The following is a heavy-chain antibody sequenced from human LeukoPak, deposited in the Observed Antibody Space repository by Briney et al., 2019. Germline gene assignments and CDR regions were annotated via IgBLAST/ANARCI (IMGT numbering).Heavy chain of an antibody. CDR1: GFTSSSYS. Sequence: GGSLRLSCAASGFTSSSYSMNWVRQAPGKGLEWVSSISSSSSYIYYADSVKGRFTISRDNAKNSLYLQMNSLRAEDTAVYYCAKGEYDYVWGSYRHTPFDYWGQGTLVTVSS. V-gene: IGHV3-21*04. J-gene: IGHJ4*02. CDR2: ISSSSSYI. D-gene: IGHD3-16*02. CDR3: AKGEYDYVWGSYRHTPFDY.